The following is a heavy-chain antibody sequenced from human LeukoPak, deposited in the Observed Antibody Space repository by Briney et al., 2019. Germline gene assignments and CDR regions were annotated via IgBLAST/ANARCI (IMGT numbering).Heavy chain of an antibody. J-gene: IGHJ6*03. V-gene: IGHV4-4*07. CDR3: ARELFKSRAEGYYYYYMDV. CDR2: IYTSGST. D-gene: IGHD2-21*01. Sequence: PSETLSLTCTVSGGSISSYYWSWIRQPAGKGLEWIGRIYTSGSTNYTPSLMSRVTMSVDTSKNQFSLKLSSVTAADTAVYYCARELFKSRAEGYYYYYMDVWGKGTTVTVSS. CDR1: GGSISSYY.